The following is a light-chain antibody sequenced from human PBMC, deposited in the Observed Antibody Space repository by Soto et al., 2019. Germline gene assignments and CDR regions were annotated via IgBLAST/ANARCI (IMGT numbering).Light chain of an antibody. J-gene: IGLJ2*01. Sequence: QSVLTQPASVSGSPGQSITISCTGTSSDIGDYDYVSWYQHLPGKAPQLLIFDVTHRPSGVSDRFSGSKSGNTASLTISGVRPEDEADYYCCSYTDIALDVVFGGGTQLTVL. CDR1: SSDIGDYDY. V-gene: IGLV2-14*01. CDR2: DVT. CDR3: CSYTDIALDVV.